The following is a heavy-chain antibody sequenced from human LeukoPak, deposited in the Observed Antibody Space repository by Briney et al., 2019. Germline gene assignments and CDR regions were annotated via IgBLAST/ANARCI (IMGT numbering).Heavy chain of an antibody. CDR3: ARGIGYCTNGVCYTFDY. CDR2: IYYTGST. D-gene: IGHD2-8*01. Sequence: SETLSLTCAVSGGSVSSASYYWTWIRQPPGKGLEWIGYIYYTGSTNYNPSLKSRVTISADTSKNQFSLRLSSVTAADTAVYYCARGIGYCTNGVCYTFDYWGQGTLVTVSS. CDR1: GGSVSSASYY. J-gene: IGHJ4*02. V-gene: IGHV4-61*01.